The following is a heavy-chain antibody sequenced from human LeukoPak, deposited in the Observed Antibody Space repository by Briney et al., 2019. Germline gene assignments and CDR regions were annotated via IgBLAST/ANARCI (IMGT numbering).Heavy chain of an antibody. Sequence: GESLKISCQGSEYSFATYWIAWLRQMPGKGLEWMGIIYPSDSDTRYSPSFQGQVTISADKSIKTAYLQWSSLKASDTAMYYCARHLQGIVRATGFDYWGQGTLVTVSS. CDR2: IYPSDSDT. CDR3: ARHLQGIVRATGFDY. CDR1: EYSFATYW. J-gene: IGHJ4*02. D-gene: IGHD1-26*01. V-gene: IGHV5-51*01.